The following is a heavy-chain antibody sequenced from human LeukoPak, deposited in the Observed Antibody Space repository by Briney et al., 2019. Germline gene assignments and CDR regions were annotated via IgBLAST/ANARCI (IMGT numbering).Heavy chain of an antibody. D-gene: IGHD5-18*01. V-gene: IGHV1-3*01. CDR2: INAGNGDT. CDR3: ARESPQRSAYSYPH. J-gene: IGHJ4*02. CDR1: GYTFTSYA. Sequence: ASVKVSCKASGYTFTSYAIHWVRQSPGQRLEWMGWINAGNGDTKYSQNFQGRVIITRDTSATTAYMELSSLRSEDTAVYYCARESPQRSAYSYPHWGQGTLVTVSS.